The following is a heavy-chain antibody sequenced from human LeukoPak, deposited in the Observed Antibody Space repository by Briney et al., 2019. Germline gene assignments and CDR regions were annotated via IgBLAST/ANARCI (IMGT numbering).Heavy chain of an antibody. J-gene: IGHJ3*02. V-gene: IGHV3-53*01. CDR2: IYSGGST. CDR1: GFSVCSNY. Sequence: GGSLRLSCAASGFSVCSNYMSWVRQPPGKGLEWVSVIYSGGSTYYADSVKGRFTISRDNSKNTLYLQVNSLRAEDTAVYYCASNLGARNAFDIWGQGTMVTVSS. CDR3: ASNLGARNAFDI. D-gene: IGHD1-1*01.